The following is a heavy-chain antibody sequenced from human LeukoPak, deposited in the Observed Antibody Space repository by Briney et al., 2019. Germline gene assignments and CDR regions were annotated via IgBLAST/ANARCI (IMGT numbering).Heavy chain of an antibody. Sequence: GGSLRLSCAASGFTFSSYGMHWVRQAPGKGLEWVAVISYDGSNKYYADSVKGRFTISRDNSKNTLYLQMNSLRAEDTAVYYCARDRADFFDYWGQGTLVTVSS. V-gene: IGHV3-30*03. J-gene: IGHJ4*02. CDR2: ISYDGSNK. D-gene: IGHD6-25*01. CDR1: GFTFSSYG. CDR3: ARDRADFFDY.